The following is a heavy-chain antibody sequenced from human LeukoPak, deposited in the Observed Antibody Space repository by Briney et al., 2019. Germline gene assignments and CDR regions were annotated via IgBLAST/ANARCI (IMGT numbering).Heavy chain of an antibody. CDR1: GYTFTSYG. J-gene: IGHJ4*02. CDR3: ARDPRRGQQLVHFDY. D-gene: IGHD6-13*01. CDR2: ISAYNGNT. Sequence: ASVKVSCKASGYTFTSYGISWVRQAPAQGLEWMGWISAYNGNTNYVQKLQGRVTMTTDTSTSTAYMELRSLRSDDTAVYYCARDPRRGQQLVHFDYWGQGTLVTVSS. V-gene: IGHV1-18*01.